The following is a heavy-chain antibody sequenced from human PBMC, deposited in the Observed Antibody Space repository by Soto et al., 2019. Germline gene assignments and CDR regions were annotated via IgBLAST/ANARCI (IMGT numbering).Heavy chain of an antibody. CDR2: IYYSGST. CDR3: ARGTYYDILTGYQNWFDP. D-gene: IGHD3-9*01. Sequence: PSETLSLTCTVSGCSISSYYWSWIRQPPGKGLEWIGYIYYSGSTNYNPSLKSRVTISVDTSKNQFSLKLSSVTAADTAVYYCARGTYYDILTGYQNWFDPWGQGTLVTVSS. V-gene: IGHV4-59*01. J-gene: IGHJ5*02. CDR1: GCSISSYY.